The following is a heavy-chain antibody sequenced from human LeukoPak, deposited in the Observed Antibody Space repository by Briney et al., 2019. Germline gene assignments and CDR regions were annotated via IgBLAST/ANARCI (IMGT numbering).Heavy chain of an antibody. CDR3: ARGYDILTGFGY. CDR2: INPNSGGT. V-gene: IGHV1-2*02. Sequence: ASVKVSCKASGYTFTSYDINWVRQATGQGLEWMGWINPNSGGTNYAQKFQGRVTMTRDTSISTAYMELSRLRSDDTAVYYCARGYDILTGFGYWGQGTLVTVSS. CDR1: GYTFTSYD. J-gene: IGHJ4*02. D-gene: IGHD3-9*01.